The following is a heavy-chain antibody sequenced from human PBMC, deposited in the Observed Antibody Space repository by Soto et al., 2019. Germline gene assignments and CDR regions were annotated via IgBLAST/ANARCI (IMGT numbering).Heavy chain of an antibody. Sequence: SETLSLTCAVYGGSFSGYYWSWIRQPPGKGLEWIGEINHSGSTNYNPALKSRVPISVDTSKNQFSLKLSSVTAADTAVYYCARFSVLRYFDWLGYSAFDIWGQGTMVTVSS. CDR1: GGSFSGYY. CDR2: INHSGST. D-gene: IGHD3-9*01. CDR3: ARFSVLRYFDWLGYSAFDI. J-gene: IGHJ3*02. V-gene: IGHV4-34*01.